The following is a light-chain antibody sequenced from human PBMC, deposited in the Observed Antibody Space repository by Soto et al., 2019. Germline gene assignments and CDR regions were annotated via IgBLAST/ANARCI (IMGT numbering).Light chain of an antibody. V-gene: IGLV2-14*01. CDR1: SSDVGGYNY. J-gene: IGLJ3*02. CDR2: EVS. Sequence: QSVLTQPASVSGSPGQSITISCTGTSSDVGGYNYVSWYQQHPGKAPKLIIYEVSNRPSGVSNRFSGSKSGNTASLTISGLQAEDEADCYCSSYTTSSTWVFGGGTKLTVL. CDR3: SSYTTSSTWV.